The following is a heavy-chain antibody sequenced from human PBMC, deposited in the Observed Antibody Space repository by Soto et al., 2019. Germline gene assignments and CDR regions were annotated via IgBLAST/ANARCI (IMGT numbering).Heavy chain of an antibody. Sequence: QVQLVQSGAEVKKPGASVKVSCKASGYTFTSYYMHWVRQAPGQGLEWMGIINPSGRSTSYAQKFQGRVTVTRDTSTSTVYMELSSLRSEDTAGYYCARCGGTAAGTGWFDPWGQGTLVTVSS. V-gene: IGHV1-46*01. CDR3: ARCGGTAAGTGWFDP. J-gene: IGHJ5*02. D-gene: IGHD6-13*01. CDR2: INPSGRST. CDR1: GYTFTSYY.